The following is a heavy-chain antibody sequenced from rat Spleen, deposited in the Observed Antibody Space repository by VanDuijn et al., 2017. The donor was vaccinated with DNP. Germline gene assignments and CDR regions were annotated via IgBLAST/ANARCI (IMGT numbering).Heavy chain of an antibody. CDR3: VGRPPPTRGPFDY. CDR2: ISYDGSST. CDR1: GFTFSNNG. Sequence: EVQLVESGGGLVQPGRSLKLSCAASGFTFSNNGMAWVRQAPTKGLEWVATISYDGSSTYYRDSVKGRFTISRDNAKSTLYLQMDSLRSEDTATYYCVGRPPPTRGPFDYWGQGVTVTVSS. V-gene: IGHV5-29*01. J-gene: IGHJ2*01. D-gene: IGHD1-4*01.